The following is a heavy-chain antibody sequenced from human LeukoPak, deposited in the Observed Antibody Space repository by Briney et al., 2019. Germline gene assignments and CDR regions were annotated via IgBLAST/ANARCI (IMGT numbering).Heavy chain of an antibody. CDR3: ARGPPGGLRFLEWSSPLDY. CDR2: INPNSGGT. CDR1: GYTFTGHY. D-gene: IGHD3-3*01. J-gene: IGHJ4*02. V-gene: IGHV1-2*02. Sequence: GASVKVSCKASGYTFTGHYMHWVRQAPGQGLERMGWINPNSGGTTYAQKFQGRVTMTRDTSISTAYMELSRLRSDDTAMYYCARGPPGGLRFLEWSSPLDYWGQGTLVTVSS.